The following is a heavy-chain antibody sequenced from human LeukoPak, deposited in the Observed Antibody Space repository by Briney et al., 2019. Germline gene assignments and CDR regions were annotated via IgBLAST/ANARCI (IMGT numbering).Heavy chain of an antibody. Sequence: ASVKVSCKASGYTFTSYDINWVRQATGQGREWMGWMNPNSGNTGYAQKFQGRVTITRNTSISTAYMELSSLRSKDTAVYYCARSRKRWELVFDPWGQGTLVTVSS. D-gene: IGHD1-26*01. CDR3: ARSRKRWELVFDP. CDR1: GYTFTSYD. V-gene: IGHV1-8*03. J-gene: IGHJ5*02. CDR2: MNPNSGNT.